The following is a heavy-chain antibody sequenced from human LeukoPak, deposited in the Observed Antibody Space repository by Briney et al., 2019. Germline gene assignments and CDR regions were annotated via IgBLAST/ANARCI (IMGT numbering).Heavy chain of an antibody. J-gene: IGHJ4*02. CDR1: GFTFSSYA. V-gene: IGHV3-74*01. CDR2: INSDGSST. D-gene: IGHD6-19*01. CDR3: ARDNIAVPGGKIDY. Sequence: GGSLRLSCAASGFTFSSYAMSWVRQAPGKGLVWVSRINSDGSSTNYADSVKGRFTISRDNAKNTLYLQMNSLRAEDTAVYYCARDNIAVPGGKIDYWGQGTLVTVSS.